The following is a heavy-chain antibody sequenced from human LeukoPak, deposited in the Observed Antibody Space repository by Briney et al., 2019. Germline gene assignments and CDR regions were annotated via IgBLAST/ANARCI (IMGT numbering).Heavy chain of an antibody. CDR1: GGTFSSYT. CDR3: ATSLYNWNDWFDP. J-gene: IGHJ5*02. Sequence: GASVKVSCKASGGTFSSYTISWVRQAPGQGLEWMGRIIPILGIANYAQKFQGRVTMTEDTSTDTAYMELSSLRSEDTAVYYCATSLYNWNDWFDPWGQGTLVTVSS. D-gene: IGHD1-1*01. CDR2: IIPILGIA. V-gene: IGHV1-69*02.